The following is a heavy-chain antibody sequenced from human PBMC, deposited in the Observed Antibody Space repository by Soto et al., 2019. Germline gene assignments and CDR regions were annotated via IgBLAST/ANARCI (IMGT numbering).Heavy chain of an antibody. CDR2: ISYDGSNK. J-gene: IGHJ4*02. V-gene: IGHV3-30-3*01. Sequence: QVQLVESGGGVVQPGRSLRLSCAASGFAFSSYAIHWVRQAPDKGLEWVALISYDGSNKYYTESVKGRFTISRDNSKNTVSLQMNSLRAEDTAVYYCARGVWHSPNAVIFNLNWGQGTLVTVSS. CDR3: ARGVWHSPNAVIFNLN. CDR1: GFAFSSYA. D-gene: IGHD2-21*01.